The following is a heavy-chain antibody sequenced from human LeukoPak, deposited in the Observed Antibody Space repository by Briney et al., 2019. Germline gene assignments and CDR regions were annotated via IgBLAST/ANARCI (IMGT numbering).Heavy chain of an antibody. CDR3: ARPSPPGDGYNPPDH. CDR1: GFNFDNFA. D-gene: IGHD5-24*01. Sequence: GSLRLSCVVSGFNFDNFAMHWVRQPLGKGLEWVAVISHDARTRYYADSMKGRITISRDNSKNTLFLQMNNLRTEDTAVYFCARPSPPGDGYNPPDHWGQGTLVTVSS. CDR2: ISHDARTR. V-gene: IGHV3-30*04. J-gene: IGHJ5*02.